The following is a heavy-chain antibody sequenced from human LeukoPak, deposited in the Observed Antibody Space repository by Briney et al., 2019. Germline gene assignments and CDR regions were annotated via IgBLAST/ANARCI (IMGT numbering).Heavy chain of an antibody. Sequence: GGSLRLSCAASGFTFSSYSMNWVRQAPGKGLEWVSYISSSTIYYADSVKGRFTIYRDNAKNSLYLQMNSLRAEDTAVYYCARINSVNYYFDYWGQGTLVTVSS. V-gene: IGHV3-48*04. D-gene: IGHD5/OR15-5a*01. CDR2: ISSSTI. J-gene: IGHJ4*02. CDR1: GFTFSSYS. CDR3: ARINSVNYYFDY.